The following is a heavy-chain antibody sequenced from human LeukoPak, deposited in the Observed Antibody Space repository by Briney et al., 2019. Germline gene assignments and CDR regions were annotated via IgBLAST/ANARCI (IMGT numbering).Heavy chain of an antibody. Sequence: PGGSLRLSCAGSGFSFSDYTMNWVRQAPGKGLEWVSSISSSSSYIYYADPVKGRFTISRDNAKNSLYLQMNSLRAEDTAVYYCARGYGRADYWGQGTLVSVSS. CDR3: ARGYGRADY. J-gene: IGHJ4*02. CDR1: GFSFSDYT. V-gene: IGHV3-21*01. CDR2: ISSSSSYI. D-gene: IGHD5-18*01.